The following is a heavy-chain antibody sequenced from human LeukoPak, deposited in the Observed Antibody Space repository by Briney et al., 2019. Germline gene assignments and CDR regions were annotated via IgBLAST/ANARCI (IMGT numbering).Heavy chain of an antibody. CDR3: ARLIHRRITLDRKLWYMDV. D-gene: IGHD1-14*01. V-gene: IGHV4-4*07. CDR2: IYTSGST. Sequence: SETLSLTCTVSGGSISSYYWSWIRQPAGKGLEWIGRIYTSGSTNYNPSLKSRVTISVGTSKNQFSLRLRSVTAADTAVYYCARLIHRRITLDRKLWYMDVWGKGTTVTVSS. CDR1: GGSISSYY. J-gene: IGHJ6*03.